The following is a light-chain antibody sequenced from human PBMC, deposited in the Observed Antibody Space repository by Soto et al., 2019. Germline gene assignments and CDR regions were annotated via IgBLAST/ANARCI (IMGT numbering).Light chain of an antibody. CDR2: RAS. CDR1: QSVSSN. CDR3: QHYNNWPPWT. J-gene: IGKJ1*01. V-gene: IGKV3-15*01. Sequence: EIVMTQSPATLYVSPGERATISCRASQSVSSNLAWYQQKPGQAPRLLIYRASTRATGIPARFSGSGSGTEFTLTISSLQSEDFAVYYCQHYNNWPPWTFGQGTKVEIK.